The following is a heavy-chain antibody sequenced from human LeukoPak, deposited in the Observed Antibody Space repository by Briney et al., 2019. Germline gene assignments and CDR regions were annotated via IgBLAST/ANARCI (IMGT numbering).Heavy chain of an antibody. CDR2: IFYSGSS. CDR1: GGSISSGSYY. V-gene: IGHV4-39*01. CDR3: ARVSRYSGSYYIDY. D-gene: IGHD1-26*01. J-gene: IGHJ4*02. Sequence: SETLSLTCTVSGGSISSGSYYWGWIRQPPGKGLEWIGNIFYSGSSYFNPSLQRRVTLSVDTSKNQFSLKLSSVTAADTAVYYCARVSRYSGSYYIDYWGQGTLVTVSS.